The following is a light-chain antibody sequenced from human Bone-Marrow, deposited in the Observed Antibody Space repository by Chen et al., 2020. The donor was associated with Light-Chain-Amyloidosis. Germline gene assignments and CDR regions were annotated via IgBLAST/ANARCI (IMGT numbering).Light chain of an antibody. J-gene: IGKJ4*01. CDR2: DAS. CDR3: QQRSNWPPLT. CDR1: RSVSSY. V-gene: IGKV3-11*01. Sequence: EIVLTQSPATLSLSPGEKATLSCRASRSVSSYLAWYQQKPGQAPRLLIYDASNRATGIPARFRGSGSGAEVTRSISSLEPEEFAVYGCQQRSNWPPLTFGGGTKVEI.